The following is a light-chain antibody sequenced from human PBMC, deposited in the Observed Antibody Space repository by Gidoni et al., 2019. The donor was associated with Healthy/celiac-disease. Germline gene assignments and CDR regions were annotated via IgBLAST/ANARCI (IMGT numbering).Light chain of an antibody. CDR2: LGS. CDR3: MQALQRGT. Sequence: DIVMPQSPLSLPVTPGEPASISCRSSQSLLHSNGYNYLDWYLQKPGQSPQLLIYLGSNRAPGVPDRFSGSGSGTDFTLKISRVEAEDVGVYYCMQALQRGTFGQGTKVEIK. CDR1: QSLLHSNGYNY. V-gene: IGKV2-28*01. J-gene: IGKJ1*01.